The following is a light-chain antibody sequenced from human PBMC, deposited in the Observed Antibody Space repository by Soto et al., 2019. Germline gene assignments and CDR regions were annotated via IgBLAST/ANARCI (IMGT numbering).Light chain of an antibody. J-gene: IGLJ3*02. CDR2: SNA. CDR1: GSNIGENA. V-gene: IGLV1-44*01. CDR3: AAWDDSLKAML. Sequence: QLVLTQPPSASGTPGQTVTISCSGSGSNIGENAVNWYQHLPGTAPQLLIYSNALRPSGVPHRFSGSKSGTAGSLAISGLQSEDEAHYCCAAWDDSLKAMLFGGGTKLTVL.